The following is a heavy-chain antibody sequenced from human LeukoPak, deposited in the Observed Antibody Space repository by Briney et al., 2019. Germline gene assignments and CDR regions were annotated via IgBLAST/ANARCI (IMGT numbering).Heavy chain of an antibody. D-gene: IGHD4-23*01. CDR1: GFTFSDSA. V-gene: IGHV3-73*01. CDR2: IRSKANTYAT. Sequence: GGSLRLSCAASGFTFSDSAIHWVRQASGKGLEWVGRIRSKANTYATAYAASVRGRFTISRDDSKNTAYLQMNSLKAEDTAVYYCTSGPTVDFDYWGQGALVTVSS. J-gene: IGHJ4*02. CDR3: TSGPTVDFDY.